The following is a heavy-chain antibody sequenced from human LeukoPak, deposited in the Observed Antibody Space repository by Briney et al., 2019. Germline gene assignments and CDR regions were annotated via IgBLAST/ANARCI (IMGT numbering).Heavy chain of an antibody. V-gene: IGHV3-30*02. D-gene: IGHD6-13*01. CDR3: AKGLSWGLDY. J-gene: IGHJ4*02. CDR1: GFTFSNYG. CDR2: IRYDGSNK. Sequence: PGGSLRLSCAASGFTFSNYGIHWVRQAPGKGLEWVAFIRYDGSNKNYADSVKGRFTISRDNSKNTLYLQMNGLRAEDTAVYYCAKGLSWGLDYWGQGTLVTVCS.